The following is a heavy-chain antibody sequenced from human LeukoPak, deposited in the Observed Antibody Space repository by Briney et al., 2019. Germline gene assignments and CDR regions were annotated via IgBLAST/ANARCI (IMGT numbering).Heavy chain of an antibody. CDR3: ARGNYYSSSVDY. J-gene: IGHJ4*02. Sequence: GGSLRLSCAASGFTVSSNYMSWVRQAPGKGLEWVSSISSSSSYIYYADSVKGRFTISRDNAKDSLYLQMNSLRAEDTAVYYCARGNYYSSSVDYWGQGTLVTVSS. CDR2: ISSSSSYI. D-gene: IGHD6-6*01. CDR1: GFTVSSNY. V-gene: IGHV3-21*01.